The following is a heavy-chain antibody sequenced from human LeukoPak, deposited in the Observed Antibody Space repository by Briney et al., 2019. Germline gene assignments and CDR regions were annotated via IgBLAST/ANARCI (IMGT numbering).Heavy chain of an antibody. J-gene: IGHJ6*02. D-gene: IGHD3-22*01. Sequence: SETLSLTCTVSGGSISSYYWGWIRQPPGKGLEWIGYIDYSGSTNYNPSLKSRVTISVDTSKNQFSLKLSSVTAADTAVYYCARVVFEHYDSSGYPYYYYYYGMDVWGQGTTVTVSS. CDR1: GGSISSYY. CDR2: IDYSGST. CDR3: ARVVFEHYDSSGYPYYYYYYGMDV. V-gene: IGHV4-59*01.